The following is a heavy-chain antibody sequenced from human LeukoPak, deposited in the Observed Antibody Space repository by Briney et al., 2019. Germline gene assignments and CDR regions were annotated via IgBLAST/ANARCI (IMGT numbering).Heavy chain of an antibody. CDR3: AKDLGGYCSSTSCYAGDY. D-gene: IGHD2-2*01. J-gene: IGHJ4*02. Sequence: GGSLRLSCAASGFTFSSYAMNWVRQAPGKGLEWVSAITGSGGRTYYADSVKGRFTISRDNSKNTLYLQMNSLRAEDTAVYYCAKDLGGYCSSTSCYAGDYWGQGTLVTVSS. CDR2: ITGSGGRT. V-gene: IGHV3-23*01. CDR1: GFTFSSYA.